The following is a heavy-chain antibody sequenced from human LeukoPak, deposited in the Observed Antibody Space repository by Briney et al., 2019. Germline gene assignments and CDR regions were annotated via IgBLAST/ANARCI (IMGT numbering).Heavy chain of an antibody. CDR1: GGSISSYY. V-gene: IGHV4-59*12. CDR3: ARRSGGKYNWFDP. CDR2: IYYSGST. D-gene: IGHD3-10*01. Sequence: PSETLSLTCTVSGGSISSYYWSWIRQPPGKGLEWIGYIYYSGSTNYNPSLKSRVTISVDTSKNQFSLKLSSVTAADTAVYYCARRSGGKYNWFDPWGQGTLVTVSS. J-gene: IGHJ5*02.